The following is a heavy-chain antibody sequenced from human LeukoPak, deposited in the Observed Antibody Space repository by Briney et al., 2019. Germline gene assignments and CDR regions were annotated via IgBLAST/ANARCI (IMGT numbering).Heavy chain of an antibody. CDR2: ISSSSSTI. V-gene: IGHV3-48*04. D-gene: IGHD3-16*01. CDR3: ARVGGGPYDYGMDV. J-gene: IGHJ6*04. CDR1: GFTFSSYS. Sequence: GGSLRLSCAASGFTFSSYSMNWVRQAPGKGLEWVSYISSSSSTIYYADSVKGRFTISRDNAKNSLYLQMNSLRAEDTAVYYCARVGGGPYDYGMDVWGKGTTVTVSS.